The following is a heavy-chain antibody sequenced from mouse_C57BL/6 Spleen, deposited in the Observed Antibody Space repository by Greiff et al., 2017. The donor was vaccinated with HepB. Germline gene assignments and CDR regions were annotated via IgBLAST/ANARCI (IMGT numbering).Heavy chain of an antibody. CDR3: ARSYGNYVPFDY. CDR1: GYAFSNYW. CDR2: IYPGDGDT. V-gene: IGHV1-80*01. J-gene: IGHJ2*01. D-gene: IGHD2-1*01. Sequence: QVQLQQSGADLVKPGASVKISCKASGYAFSNYWMNWVKQRPGKGLEWIGQIYPGDGDTNYNGKFKGKATLTADKSSSTAYMQLSSLTSEDSAVYFCARSYGNYVPFDYWGQGTTLTVSS.